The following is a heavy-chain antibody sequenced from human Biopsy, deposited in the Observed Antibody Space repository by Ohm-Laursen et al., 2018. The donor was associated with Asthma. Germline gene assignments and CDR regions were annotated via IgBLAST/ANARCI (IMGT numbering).Heavy chain of an antibody. D-gene: IGHD1-1*01. CDR1: GYTFTRYG. CDR2: ISVYNGDT. V-gene: IGHV1-18*01. Sequence: SVKVSCKASGYTFTRYGIAWVRQAPGQGLEWVGWISVYNGDTNSAQKLQDRVTLTTDTYTDTAYMELRSLRSDDTAVYYCARRSYNWDDIDSWGQGTLVTVSS. J-gene: IGHJ4*02. CDR3: ARRSYNWDDIDS.